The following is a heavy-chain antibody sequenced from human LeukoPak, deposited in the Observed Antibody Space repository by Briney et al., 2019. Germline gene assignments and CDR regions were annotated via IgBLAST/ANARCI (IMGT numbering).Heavy chain of an antibody. CDR1: GFTFSDYY. CDR2: ISSSSSYT. Sequence: PGGSLRLSCAASGFTFSDYYMSWIRQAPGKGLEWVSYISSSSSYTNYADSVKGRFTISRDNAKNSLYLQMNSLRAEDTAVYYCARDRHAVVTEGNDAFDVWGQGTMVTVSS. V-gene: IGHV3-11*05. D-gene: IGHD2-21*02. J-gene: IGHJ3*01. CDR3: ARDRHAVVTEGNDAFDV.